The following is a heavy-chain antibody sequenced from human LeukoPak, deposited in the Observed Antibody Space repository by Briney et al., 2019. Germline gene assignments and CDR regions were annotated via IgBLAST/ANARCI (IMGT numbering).Heavy chain of an antibody. J-gene: IGHJ4*02. CDR1: GGSISSGGYY. CDR3: ARSLVQHQIDY. CDR2: IYYSGST. D-gene: IGHD2-8*02. Sequence: SETLSLTCTVSGGSISSGGYYWSWIRQHPGKGLEWIGYIYYSGSTYYNPSHKSRVTISVDTSKNQFSLKLSSVTAADTAVYYCARSLVQHQIDYWGQGTLVTVSS. V-gene: IGHV4-31*03.